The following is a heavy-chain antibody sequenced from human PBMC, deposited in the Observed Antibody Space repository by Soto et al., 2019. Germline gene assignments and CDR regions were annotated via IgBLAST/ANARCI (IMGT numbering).Heavy chain of an antibody. CDR1: GFTFGNYL. Sequence: GGSLRLSCAASGFTFGNYLMHWVRQAPGKGLVWVSRISDYGRINYADSVKDRFIISRDDARSELYVQLNDLRVEDTATYYCARGGLEPFDHWGQGALVTVSS. V-gene: IGHV3-74*01. CDR3: ARGGLEPFDH. D-gene: IGHD1-1*01. J-gene: IGHJ4*02. CDR2: ISDYGRI.